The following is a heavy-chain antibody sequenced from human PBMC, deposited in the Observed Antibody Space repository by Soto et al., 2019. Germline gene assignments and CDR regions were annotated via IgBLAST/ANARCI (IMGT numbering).Heavy chain of an antibody. CDR2: ISSSSSYI. V-gene: IGHV3-21*01. D-gene: IGHD6-6*01. Sequence: GGSLRLSCGASGFTFSSYSMNWVRQAPGKGLEWVSSISSSSSYIYYADSVKGRFTISRDNAKNSLYLQMNSLRAEDTAVYYCARVAHSSSSALDYWGQGTLVTVSS. CDR3: ARVAHSSSSALDY. CDR1: GFTFSSYS. J-gene: IGHJ4*02.